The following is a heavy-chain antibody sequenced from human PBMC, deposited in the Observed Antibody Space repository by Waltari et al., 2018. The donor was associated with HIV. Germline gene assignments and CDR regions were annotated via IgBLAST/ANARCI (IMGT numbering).Heavy chain of an antibody. CDR2: ISASIGTA. V-gene: IGHV1-69*01. Sequence: QVQLVQSGAEVKKPGSSVKVSCKASGGTFSSYAISWVRQAPGQGLEWMGGISASIGTANYARKFQGRGTITGDESTSTAYMELSSLRSEDTAVYYCASPSRGGSYGRADYWGQGTLVTVSS. D-gene: IGHD1-26*01. CDR1: GGTFSSYA. J-gene: IGHJ4*02. CDR3: ASPSRGGSYGRADY.